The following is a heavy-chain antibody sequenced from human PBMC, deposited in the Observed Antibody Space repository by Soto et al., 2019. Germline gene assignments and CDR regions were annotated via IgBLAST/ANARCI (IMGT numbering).Heavy chain of an antibody. D-gene: IGHD6-19*01. J-gene: IGHJ3*02. CDR1: GFTFTNYA. V-gene: IGHV3-23*01. CDR3: ARGYSSGWFQVGAFDI. Sequence: PGGSLRLSCAASGFTFTNYAMTWVRQAPGRGLEWVSTIRGSGDYTYYADSVQGRFTISRDNSKNTLYLQMNSLRAEDTAVYYCARGYSSGWFQVGAFDIWGQGTMVTGSS. CDR2: IRGSGDYT.